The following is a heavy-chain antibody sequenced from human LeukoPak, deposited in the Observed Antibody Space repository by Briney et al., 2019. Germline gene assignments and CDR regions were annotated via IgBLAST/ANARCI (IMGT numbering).Heavy chain of an antibody. Sequence: PGGSLRLSCAASGFTFDDNAMHWVRQAPGKGLEWVSGISWNSDNIDYADSVKGRFTISRDNARNSLYLQMTSLRAEDTALYYCAKSLTGYYNSMDVWGQGTTVTVSS. D-gene: IGHD3-9*01. V-gene: IGHV3-9*01. J-gene: IGHJ6*02. CDR3: AKSLTGYYNSMDV. CDR2: ISWNSDNI. CDR1: GFTFDDNA.